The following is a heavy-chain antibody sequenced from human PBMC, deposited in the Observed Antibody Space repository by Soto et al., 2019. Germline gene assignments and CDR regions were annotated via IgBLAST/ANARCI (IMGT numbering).Heavy chain of an antibody. CDR3: ARYVAALDY. CDR2: IYHTGST. J-gene: IGHJ4*02. D-gene: IGHD2-15*01. V-gene: IGHV4-59*08. CDR1: GASISSYS. Sequence: SETLSLTCAVSGASISSYSWSWIRQPPGRGLEWIGYIYHTGSTNYNPSLKSRVTISVDTSKNQFSLKLTSVTAADTAVYYCARYVAALDYWGQGILVTVSS.